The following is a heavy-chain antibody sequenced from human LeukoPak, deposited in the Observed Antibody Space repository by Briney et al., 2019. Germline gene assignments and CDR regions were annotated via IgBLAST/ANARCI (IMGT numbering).Heavy chain of an antibody. J-gene: IGHJ3*02. D-gene: IGHD3-16*01. V-gene: IGHV1-18*01. Sequence: ASVKVSCKAYGYTFMSHGISWVRQAPGQGLEWMGWISGSSSNTNYAQRLQGRGTMTTDTSTTTAYMELRSLRSDDTAVYYCARATGTWGHDGFDIWGQGTMVTVSS. CDR1: GYTFMSHG. CDR2: ISGSSSNT. CDR3: ARATGTWGHDGFDI.